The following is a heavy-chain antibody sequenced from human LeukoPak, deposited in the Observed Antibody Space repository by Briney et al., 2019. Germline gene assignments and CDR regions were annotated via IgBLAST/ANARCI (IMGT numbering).Heavy chain of an antibody. Sequence: PSETLSLTCTVSGGSISSSSYYWGWIRQPPGKGLGWIGSIYYSGSTYYNPSLKSRVTISVDTSKNQFSLKLSSVTAADTAVYYCARLGVRGGPGYMDVWGKGTTVTVSS. CDR2: IYYSGST. V-gene: IGHV4-39*01. CDR3: ARLGVRGGPGYMDV. CDR1: GGSISSSSYY. D-gene: IGHD3-10*01. J-gene: IGHJ6*03.